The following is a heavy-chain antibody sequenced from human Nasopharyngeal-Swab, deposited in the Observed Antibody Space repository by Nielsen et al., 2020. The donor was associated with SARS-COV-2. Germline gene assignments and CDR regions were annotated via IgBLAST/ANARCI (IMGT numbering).Heavy chain of an antibody. CDR3: GRGACSITTCYENVDV. D-gene: IGHD2-2*01. CDR1: GGSISSGSYY. CDR2: IYTSGST. Sequence: SETLSLTCTVSGGSISSGSYYWSWIRQPAGKGLEWIGRIYTSGSTNYNPSLKSRVTISVDTSENQFSLNLSSVTAADTAVYYCGRGACSITTCYENVDVWGQGTTVTVSS. V-gene: IGHV4-61*02. J-gene: IGHJ6*02.